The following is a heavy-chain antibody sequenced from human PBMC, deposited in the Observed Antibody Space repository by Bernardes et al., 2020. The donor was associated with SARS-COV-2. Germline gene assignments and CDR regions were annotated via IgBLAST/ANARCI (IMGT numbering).Heavy chain of an antibody. CDR2: INHSGST. CDR1: GGSFSDYY. D-gene: IGHD1-26*01. Sequence: SETLSLTCAVYGGSFSDYYWSWIRQPPEKGLEWIGEINHSGSTSYNPSLKSRVTISVDTSKNQFSLKLSSVTAADTAVYYCARSGNYPDAFDIWGQGTMVSVS. V-gene: IGHV4-34*01. CDR3: ARSGNYPDAFDI. J-gene: IGHJ3*02.